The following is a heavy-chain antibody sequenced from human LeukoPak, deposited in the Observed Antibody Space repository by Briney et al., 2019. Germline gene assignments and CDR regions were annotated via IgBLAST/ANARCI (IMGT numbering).Heavy chain of an antibody. D-gene: IGHD3-10*01. CDR2: INPSGGST. CDR3: ARGEVRGVIITAYDAFDI. Sequence: GASVKASCKASGYTFTSYYMHWVRQAPGHGLEWMGIINPSGGSTSYAQKFQGRVTMTRDTSTSTVYMELSSLRSEDTAVYYCARGEVRGVIITAYDAFDIWGQGTMVTVSS. J-gene: IGHJ3*02. CDR1: GYTFTSYY. V-gene: IGHV1-46*01.